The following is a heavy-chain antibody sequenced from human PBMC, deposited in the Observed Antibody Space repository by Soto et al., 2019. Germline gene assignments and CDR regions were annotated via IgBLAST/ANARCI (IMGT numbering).Heavy chain of an antibody. V-gene: IGHV3-30-3*01. CDR2: ISYDGSNK. CDR3: ARDYIAVAGTLPDY. Sequence: QVQLVESGGGVVQPGRSLRLSCAASGFTFSSYAMHWVRQAPGKGLEWVAVISYDGSNKYYADSVKVRFTISRDNSKNTLYLQMNSLRAEDTAVYYCARDYIAVAGTLPDYWGQGTLVTVSS. J-gene: IGHJ4*02. D-gene: IGHD6-19*01. CDR1: GFTFSSYA.